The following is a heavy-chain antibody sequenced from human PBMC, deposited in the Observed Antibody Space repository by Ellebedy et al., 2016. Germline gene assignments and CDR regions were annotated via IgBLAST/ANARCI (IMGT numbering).Heavy chain of an antibody. Sequence: ASVKVSXXASGYTFTSYGISWVRQAPGQGLEWMGWISAYNGNTNYAQKLQGRVTMTTDTSTSTAYMELRSLRSDDTAVYYCARDRRVVGATTYFDYWGQGTLVTVSS. CDR3: ARDRRVVGATTYFDY. V-gene: IGHV1-18*01. D-gene: IGHD1-26*01. CDR2: ISAYNGNT. CDR1: GYTFTSYG. J-gene: IGHJ4*02.